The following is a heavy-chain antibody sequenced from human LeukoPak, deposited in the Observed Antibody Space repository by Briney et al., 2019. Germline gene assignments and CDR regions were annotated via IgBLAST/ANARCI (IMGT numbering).Heavy chain of an antibody. J-gene: IGHJ4*02. CDR1: GYSFTNHW. CDR2: IYPGDSDT. CDR3: ARAGYSNRWDGVDY. D-gene: IGHD2/OR15-2a*01. Sequence: KPGESLKISCKGSGYSFTNHWIGWVRQMPVKGLEWMGIIYPGDSDTRYSPSFQGQVTISADKSISTAYLQWSGLKASDSAMYYCARAGYSNRWDGVDYWGQGTLVTVSS. V-gene: IGHV5-51*01.